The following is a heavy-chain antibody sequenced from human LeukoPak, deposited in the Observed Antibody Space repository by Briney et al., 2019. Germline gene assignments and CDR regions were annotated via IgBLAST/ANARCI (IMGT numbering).Heavy chain of an antibody. V-gene: IGHV3-21*01. CDR3: ASYDSSGYVLDYFDY. D-gene: IGHD3-22*01. CDR1: GFTFSSYA. CDR2: ISSSSSYI. J-gene: IGHJ4*02. Sequence: GGSLRLSCAASGFTFSSYAMSWVRQAPGKGLEWVSSISSSSSYIYYADSVKGRFTISRDNAKNSLYLQMNSLRAEDTAVYYCASYDSSGYVLDYFDYWGQGTLVTVSS.